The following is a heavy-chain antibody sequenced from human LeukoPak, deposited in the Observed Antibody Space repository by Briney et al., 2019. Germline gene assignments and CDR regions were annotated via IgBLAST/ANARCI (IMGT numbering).Heavy chain of an antibody. J-gene: IGHJ4*02. D-gene: IGHD1-26*01. Sequence: GESLKISCKGSGYSFTSYWIAWVRHMPGKGLEWMGIIYPGDSDTRYSPSFQGQVTISADKFISTAYLQWSSLKASDTAMYYCARLTNLYSGSHWYWGQGTLVTVSS. CDR2: IYPGDSDT. CDR1: GYSFTSYW. V-gene: IGHV5-51*01. CDR3: ARLTNLYSGSHWY.